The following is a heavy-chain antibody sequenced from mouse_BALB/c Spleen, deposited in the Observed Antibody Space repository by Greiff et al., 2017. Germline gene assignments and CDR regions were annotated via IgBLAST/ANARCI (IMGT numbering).Heavy chain of an antibody. CDR1: GYSITSDYA. V-gene: IGHV3-2*02. D-gene: IGHD2-2*01. CDR3: ARDGYDQGTWFAY. Sequence: EVKLMESGPGLVKPSQSLSLTCTVTGYSITSDYAWNWIRQFPGNKLEWMGYISYSGSTSYNPSLKSRISITRDTSKNQFFLQLNSVTTEDTATYYCARDGYDQGTWFAYWGQGTLVTVSA. CDR2: ISYSGST. J-gene: IGHJ3*01.